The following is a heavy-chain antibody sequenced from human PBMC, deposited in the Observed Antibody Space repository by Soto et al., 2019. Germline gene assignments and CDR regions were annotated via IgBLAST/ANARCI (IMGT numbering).Heavy chain of an antibody. D-gene: IGHD1-1*01. CDR1: GFTFSSYE. V-gene: IGHV3-33*08. CDR2: IWYDGSNK. J-gene: IGHJ4*02. Sequence: GGSLRLSCAASGFTFSSYEMNWVRQAPGKGLEWVAVIWYDGSNKYYADSVKGRFTISRDNSKNTLYLQMNSLRAEDTAVYYCAGDETGPLDYWGQGTLVTVSS. CDR3: AGDETGPLDY.